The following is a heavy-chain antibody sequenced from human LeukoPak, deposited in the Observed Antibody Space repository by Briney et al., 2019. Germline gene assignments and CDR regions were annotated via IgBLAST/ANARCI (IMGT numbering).Heavy chain of an antibody. CDR1: GYTFTGYY. CDR3: ARGPRAAMGGYYYYMDV. CDR2: INPNSGGT. V-gene: IGHV1-2*02. J-gene: IGHJ6*03. D-gene: IGHD2-2*01. Sequence: GASVKVSCKASGYTFTGYYMHWVRQAPGQGLGWMGWINPNSGGTNYAQKFQGRVTMTRDTSISTAYMELSRLRSDDTAVYYCARGPRAAMGGYYYYMDVWGKGTTVTVSS.